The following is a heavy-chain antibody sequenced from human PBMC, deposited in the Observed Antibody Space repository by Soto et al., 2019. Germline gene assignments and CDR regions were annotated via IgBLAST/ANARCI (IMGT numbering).Heavy chain of an antibody. V-gene: IGHV3-72*01. CDR1: GFTFSEHY. Sequence: GGSLRLSCAASGFTFSEHYMDWVRQAPGKGLEWVGRTRNKANSYTTEYDASVKGRFSISRDDSRNSLYLEMNSLKIEDTVFFHCVRVGGVSSVTTYSLDHGGQGTLVTVSS. CDR2: TRNKANSYTT. D-gene: IGHD4-17*01. J-gene: IGHJ4*02. CDR3: VRVGGVSSVTTYSLDH.